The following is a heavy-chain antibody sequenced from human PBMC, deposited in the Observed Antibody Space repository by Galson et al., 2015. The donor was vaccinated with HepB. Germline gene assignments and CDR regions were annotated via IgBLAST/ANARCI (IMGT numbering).Heavy chain of an antibody. CDR3: ARGAAAAAKGSAFDI. V-gene: IGHV3-21*01. Sequence: SLRLSCAASGFTFSSYSMNWVRQAPGKGLEWVSSISSSSSYIYYADSVKGRFTISRDNAKNSLYLQMNSLRAEDTAVYYCARGAAAAAKGSAFDIWGQGTMVTVSS. CDR2: ISSSSSYI. CDR1: GFTFSSYS. D-gene: IGHD6-13*01. J-gene: IGHJ3*02.